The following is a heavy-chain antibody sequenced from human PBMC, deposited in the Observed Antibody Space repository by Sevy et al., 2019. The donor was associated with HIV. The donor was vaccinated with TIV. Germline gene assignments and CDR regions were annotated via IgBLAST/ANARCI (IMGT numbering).Heavy chain of an antibody. J-gene: IGHJ4*01. CDR1: GFTFDDYA. CDR3: ARDTDDGYCTNGVCFTFDN. V-gene: IGHV3-9*01. Sequence: GGSLRLSCAASGFTFDDYAMHWVRQAPGKGLEWVSGISWNSGSIDYADSVKGRFTISRDNAKNSLYLQMKSLRADDTALYYCARDTDDGYCTNGVCFTFDNWGQGTLVTVSS. D-gene: IGHD2-8*01. CDR2: ISWNSGSI.